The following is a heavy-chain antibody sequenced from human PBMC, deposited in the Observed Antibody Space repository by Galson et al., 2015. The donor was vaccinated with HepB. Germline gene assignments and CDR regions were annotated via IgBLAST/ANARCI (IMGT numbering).Heavy chain of an antibody. J-gene: IGHJ4*02. Sequence: SLRLSCAASGFTFSSYGMHWVRQAPGKGLEWVAVIWYDGSNKYYADSVKGRFTISRDNSKNTLYLQMNSLRAEDTAVYYCARDSGDSSSWYSGGAFDYWGQGTLVTVSS. CDR1: GFTFSSYG. D-gene: IGHD6-13*01. CDR3: ARDSGDSSSWYSGGAFDY. CDR2: IWYDGSNK. V-gene: IGHV3-33*08.